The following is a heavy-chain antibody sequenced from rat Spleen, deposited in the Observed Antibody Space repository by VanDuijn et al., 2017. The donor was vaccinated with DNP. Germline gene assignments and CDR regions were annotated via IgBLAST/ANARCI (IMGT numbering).Heavy chain of an antibody. Sequence: QVQLKESGPGLVKPSQTLSLTCTVSGFSLTSYGVSWVRQPPGKGLEWIGAIWSGGSTYYNSALKSRLTITKDTSKSQVFLKMNSLQTEDTATYYCARDLLRWRRGFAHWGQGTLVTVSS. J-gene: IGHJ3*01. CDR1: GFSLTSYG. CDR2: IWSGGST. CDR3: ARDLLRWRRGFAH. D-gene: IGHD1-11*01. V-gene: IGHV2-4*01.